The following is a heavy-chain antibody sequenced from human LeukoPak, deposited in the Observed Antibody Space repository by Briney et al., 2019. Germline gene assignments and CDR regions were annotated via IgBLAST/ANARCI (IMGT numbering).Heavy chain of an antibody. Sequence: PSETLSLTCTVSTGSISNYYWSWIRQPPGKGLEWIGYIFYSGSTRYNASLKSRVTISVDTSKNQFSLKLSSVTAADTAVYYCAGHGSDWDYLDYWGQGTLVTVSS. V-gene: IGHV4-59*01. D-gene: IGHD6-19*01. CDR3: AGHGSDWDYLDY. J-gene: IGHJ4*02. CDR1: TGSISNYY. CDR2: IFYSGST.